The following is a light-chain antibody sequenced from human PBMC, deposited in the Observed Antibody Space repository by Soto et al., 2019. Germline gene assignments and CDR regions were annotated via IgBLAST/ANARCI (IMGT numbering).Light chain of an antibody. CDR1: QSVDTC. Sequence: DIQMTQSPSTLSASVGDRVTITCRASQSVDTCLAWYQQKPGKAPHLTIYKASSLVTGVPSTFSRIGSVTEFALTISSLQPDDFATYYWQQFYRYPWTFGQGTKVEIK. V-gene: IGKV1-5*03. CDR3: QQFYRYPWT. J-gene: IGKJ1*01. CDR2: KAS.